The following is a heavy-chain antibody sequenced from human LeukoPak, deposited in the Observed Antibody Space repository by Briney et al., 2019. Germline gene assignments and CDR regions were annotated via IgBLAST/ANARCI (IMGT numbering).Heavy chain of an antibody. CDR3: ATYLVGSAHGPDS. D-gene: IGHD1-26*01. Sequence: SVKVSCKASGGTFSSYAISWVRQAPGQGLEWMGGIIPIFGTANYAQKFQGRVTITADKSTSTALMELHSLRSEDTALYYCATYLVGSAHGPDSWGQGTLVAVSS. CDR1: GGTFSSYA. CDR2: IIPIFGTA. V-gene: IGHV1-69*06. J-gene: IGHJ4*02.